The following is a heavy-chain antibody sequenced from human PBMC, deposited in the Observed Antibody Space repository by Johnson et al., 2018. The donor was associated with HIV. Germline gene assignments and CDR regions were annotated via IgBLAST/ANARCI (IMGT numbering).Heavy chain of an antibody. Sequence: QVQLVESGGGVVQPGRSLRLSCAASGFTFSSYAMHWVRQPPGKGLEWVAVISYGGNKQYYVDSVEGRFTISRDNSKNTLYLQMDSLRAEDTAVYYCAKGHPYYYGSGSYYNGDAFDIWGQGTMVTVSS. J-gene: IGHJ3*02. D-gene: IGHD3-10*01. CDR2: ISYGGNKQ. CDR1: GFTFSSYA. V-gene: IGHV3-30-3*01. CDR3: AKGHPYYYGSGSYYNGDAFDI.